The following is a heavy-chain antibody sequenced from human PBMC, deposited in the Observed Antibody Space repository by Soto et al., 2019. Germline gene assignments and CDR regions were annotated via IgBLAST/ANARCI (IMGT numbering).Heavy chain of an antibody. J-gene: IGHJ4*02. D-gene: IGHD2-15*01. Sequence: EVQLLESGGGLVQPGGSLRLSCAASGFTFSSYAMSWVRQAPGKGLEWVSAISGSGGSTYYADSVKGRFTVSRDNSKNTLYLQMNSLRAEDTAVYYCANVGHCSGGSCYESNYFDYWGQGTLVTVSS. V-gene: IGHV3-23*01. CDR1: GFTFSSYA. CDR2: ISGSGGST. CDR3: ANVGHCSGGSCYESNYFDY.